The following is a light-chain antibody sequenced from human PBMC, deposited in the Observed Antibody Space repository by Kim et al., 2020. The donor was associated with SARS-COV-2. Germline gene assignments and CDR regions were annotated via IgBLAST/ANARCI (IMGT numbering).Light chain of an antibody. Sequence: LSPGERATLSCRASQSVSSSYLAWYQQKPGQAPRLCIYGASSRATGIPDRFSGSGSGTDFTLTISRLEPEDVAVDYCQQYGSSPYSFCQGTKLEI. V-gene: IGKV3-20*01. CDR2: GAS. J-gene: IGKJ2*03. CDR3: QQYGSSPYS. CDR1: QSVSSSY.